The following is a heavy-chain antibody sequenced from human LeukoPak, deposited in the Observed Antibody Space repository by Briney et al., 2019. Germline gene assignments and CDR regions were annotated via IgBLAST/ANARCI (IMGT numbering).Heavy chain of an antibody. D-gene: IGHD3-22*01. Sequence: TGGSLRLSCAVSGFSFSDYGVHWVRQAPGKGLEWVAFIVSDGSRKYYMDSVKGRCTISRDNYVNMVYLQMDSLRPEDTALYFCLSSGYVFWGQGTLVTVSS. CDR1: GFSFSDYG. J-gene: IGHJ4*02. CDR3: LSSGYVF. V-gene: IGHV3-30*02. CDR2: IVSDGSRK.